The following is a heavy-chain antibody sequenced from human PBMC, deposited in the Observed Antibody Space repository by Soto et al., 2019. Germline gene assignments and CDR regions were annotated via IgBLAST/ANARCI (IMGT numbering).Heavy chain of an antibody. Sequence: EVQLLESGGGLVQPGGSLRLSCAASGFTFSSNAISWVRQAPGKGLEWVSTSGSGGGTYYADSVKGRFTISRDNSRSTLYLQMDSLSAEDSALYYCAKIVVVVPRISWYFDLWGRGTLVTVSS. J-gene: IGHJ2*01. CDR2: SGSGGGT. D-gene: IGHD2-15*01. V-gene: IGHV3-23*01. CDR1: GFTFSSNA. CDR3: AKIVVVVPRISWYFDL.